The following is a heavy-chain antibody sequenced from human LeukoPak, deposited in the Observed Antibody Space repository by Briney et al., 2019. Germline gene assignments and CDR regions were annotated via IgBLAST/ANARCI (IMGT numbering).Heavy chain of an antibody. D-gene: IGHD3-3*01. CDR1: GFTFSHAW. J-gene: IGHJ4*02. V-gene: IGHV3-15*01. CDR2: IKNKADGGTT. Sequence: GESLTLSCAASGFTFSHAWMSWVRQAPGQGLEWIAHIKNKADGGTTDYAAPMKGRFTISRHDSKDTLYLQLNSLKIENTAMYYCANYYYTEGYHYYFHYCGQGTLVTVSS. CDR3: ANYYYTEGYHYYFHY.